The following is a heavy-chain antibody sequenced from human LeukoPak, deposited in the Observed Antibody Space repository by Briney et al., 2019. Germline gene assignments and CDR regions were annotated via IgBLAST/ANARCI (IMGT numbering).Heavy chain of an antibody. V-gene: IGHV4-59*08. D-gene: IGHD1-26*01. CDR2: IYYSGIT. Sequence: SETLSLTCTVSGGSFSNYYWSWIRQPPGKGLEWIGYIYYSGITNYNASLKSRVTISIDTSKNQFSLKLNSVTAADTAVYYRARHGISGSYNSNLGYWGQGTLVTVSS. J-gene: IGHJ4*02. CDR3: ARHGISGSYNSNLGY. CDR1: GGSFSNYY.